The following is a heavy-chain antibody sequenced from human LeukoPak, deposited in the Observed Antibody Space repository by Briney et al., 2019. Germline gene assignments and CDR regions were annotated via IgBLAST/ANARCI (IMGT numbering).Heavy chain of an antibody. J-gene: IGHJ4*02. D-gene: IGHD3-22*01. CDR1: GYTFTSYY. V-gene: IGHV1-46*03. CDR3: AARRDYYDSSGYLPLDY. Sequence: ASVKVSCKASGYTFTSYYMHWVRQAPGQGLEWMGIINPSGGSTSYAPKFQGRVTMTRDTSTSTVYMELSSLRSEDTAVYYCAARRDYYDSSGYLPLDYWGQGTLVTVSS. CDR2: INPSGGST.